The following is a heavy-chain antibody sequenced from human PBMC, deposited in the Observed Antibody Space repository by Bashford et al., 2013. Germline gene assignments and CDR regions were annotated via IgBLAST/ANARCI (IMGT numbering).Heavy chain of an antibody. V-gene: IGHV3-73*01. CDR2: IRSKIDSYAT. D-gene: IGHD1-14*01. J-gene: IGHJ6*02. CDR3: TRDRNYGTDV. Sequence: WVRQMPGKGLEWVGHIRSKIDSYATTYAASVKGRFTFSRDDSKNTAYLQMNSLKSEDTAVYYCTRDRNYGTDVWGQGTTVTVSS.